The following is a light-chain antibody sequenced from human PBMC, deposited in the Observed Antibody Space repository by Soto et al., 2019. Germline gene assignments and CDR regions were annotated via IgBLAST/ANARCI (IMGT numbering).Light chain of an antibody. CDR3: QQYIGSPPYT. Sequence: DIVMTQSPDSLAVSLGERATIKRTSSQSVLYTSNNKNYLAWYQQKPGQPPRLLIYWASTRESGVPDRFSGSGSGTDFTLTISSLQAEDVAAYYCQQYIGSPPYTFGQGTKLEIK. J-gene: IGKJ2*01. CDR1: QSVLYTSNNKNY. CDR2: WAS. V-gene: IGKV4-1*01.